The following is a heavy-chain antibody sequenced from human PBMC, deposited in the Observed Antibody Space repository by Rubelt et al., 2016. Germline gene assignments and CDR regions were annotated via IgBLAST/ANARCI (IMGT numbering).Heavy chain of an antibody. Sequence: QLQLQESGPGLVKPSETLSLTCTVSGGSISSSSYYWGWIRQPPGKGLEWIGEINHSGSTNYNPSLKSRVTISVDTSKNQFSLKLSSVTAADTAVYYCAAISGSSWYVYWGQGTLVTVSS. D-gene: IGHD6-13*01. CDR3: AAISGSSWYVY. J-gene: IGHJ4*02. CDR1: GGSISSSSYY. V-gene: IGHV4-39*07. CDR2: INHSGST.